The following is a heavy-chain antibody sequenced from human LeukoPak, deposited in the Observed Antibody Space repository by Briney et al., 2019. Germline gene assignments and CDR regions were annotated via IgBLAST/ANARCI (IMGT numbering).Heavy chain of an antibody. CDR2: ISSGSSYI. CDR1: GFTFSSYS. CDR3: ARATQADSGSYYGFDY. J-gene: IGHJ4*02. D-gene: IGHD1-26*01. V-gene: IGHV3-21*01. Sequence: GGSLRLSCAASGFTFSSYSMNWVRQAPGKGLEWVSSISSGSSYIYYADSVKGRFTISRDNAKNSLYLQMNSLRAEDTAVYYCARATQADSGSYYGFDYWGQGTLVTVSS.